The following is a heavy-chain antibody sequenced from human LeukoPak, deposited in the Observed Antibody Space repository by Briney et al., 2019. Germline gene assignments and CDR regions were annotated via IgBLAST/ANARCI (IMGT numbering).Heavy chain of an antibody. CDR3: ARLRFYDSSGYSPGYYMDV. J-gene: IGHJ6*03. D-gene: IGHD3-22*01. CDR1: GGSMFSYD. Sequence: PSETLSLTCTVSGGSMFSYDWSWVRQSAGEGLEWIGHIYVGGSTNYSPSLKSRVTMSVDTTKNQFSLKLKSVTAADTAVYYCARLRFYDSSGYSPGYYMDVWGKGTTVTVSS. CDR2: IYVGGST. V-gene: IGHV4-4*07.